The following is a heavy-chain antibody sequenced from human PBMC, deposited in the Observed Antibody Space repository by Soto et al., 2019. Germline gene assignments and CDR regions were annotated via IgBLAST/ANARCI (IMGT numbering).Heavy chain of an antibody. CDR2: INPSGGTT. Sequence: ASVKFSCKASGYTFTRYNVHWVRQAPGQGLEWMAIINPSGGTTYYVQKFGGRVTLTTDTSTSTVYMELSSLRSDDTAVYYCARVRGGGSEYFFDYWGQGTLVTVSS. CDR3: ARVRGGGSEYFFDY. D-gene: IGHD2-15*01. CDR1: GYTFTRYN. J-gene: IGHJ4*02. V-gene: IGHV1-46*01.